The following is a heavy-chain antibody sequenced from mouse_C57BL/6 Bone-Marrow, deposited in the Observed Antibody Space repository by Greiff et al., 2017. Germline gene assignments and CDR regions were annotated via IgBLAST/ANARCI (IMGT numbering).Heavy chain of an antibody. CDR1: GFTFSSYA. Sequence: EVKLMESGGGLVKPGGSLKLSCAASGFTFSSYAMSWVRQTPEKRLEWVATISDGGSYTYYPDNVKGRFTISRDNAKNHLYLQMSHLKSEDTAMYYCAREDITTVVARWGQGTSVTVSS. CDR3: AREDITTVVAR. J-gene: IGHJ4*01. V-gene: IGHV5-4*01. CDR2: ISDGGSYT. D-gene: IGHD1-1*01.